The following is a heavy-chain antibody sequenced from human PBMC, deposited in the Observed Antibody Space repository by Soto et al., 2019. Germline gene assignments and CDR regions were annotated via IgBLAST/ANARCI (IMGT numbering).Heavy chain of an antibody. J-gene: IGHJ4*02. Sequence: GGSLRLSCAASGFTFSSYAMSWFRQAPGKGLEWVSAISGSGGSTYYADSVKGRFTISRDKSKNTRYLKMNSLRAEDTAVDYCAKDPSLQYGSGSYYYDYWGQGTLVTVSS. CDR3: AKDPSLQYGSGSYYYDY. CDR1: GFTFSSYA. CDR2: ISGSGGST. V-gene: IGHV3-23*01. D-gene: IGHD3-10*01.